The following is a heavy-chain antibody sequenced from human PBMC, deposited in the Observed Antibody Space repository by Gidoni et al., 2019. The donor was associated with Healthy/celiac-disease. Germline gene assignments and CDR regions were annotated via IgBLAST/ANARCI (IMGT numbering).Heavy chain of an antibody. Sequence: QVQLVESGGGVVQPGRSLSLSCAASGFTFSSYGMHWVRQAPGKGLEWVAVISYDGSNKYYADSVKGRFTISRDNSKNTLYLQMNSLRAEDTAVYYCAKARDTAMVFYWGQGTLVTVSS. CDR1: GFTFSSYG. J-gene: IGHJ4*02. CDR2: ISYDGSNK. V-gene: IGHV3-30*18. D-gene: IGHD5-18*01. CDR3: AKARDTAMVFY.